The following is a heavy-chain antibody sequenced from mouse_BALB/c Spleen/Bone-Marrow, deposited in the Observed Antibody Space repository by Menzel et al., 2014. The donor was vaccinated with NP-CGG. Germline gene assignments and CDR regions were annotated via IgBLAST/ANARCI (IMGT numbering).Heavy chain of an antibody. CDR2: INPSNGRT. CDR1: GYTFTGYW. D-gene: IGHD1-1*01. CDR3: ARLIYVSSYIVDF. V-gene: IGHV1S81*02. Sequence: VQLVESGAELVKPGASVKLSCKASGYTFTGYWMHWVKQKPGQGLEWIGEINPSNGRTNYNEKFKSMATLTVDKSSSTAYMQLSSLTSEDAAVFYCARLIYVSSYIVDFWGQGTSVTVSS. J-gene: IGHJ4*01.